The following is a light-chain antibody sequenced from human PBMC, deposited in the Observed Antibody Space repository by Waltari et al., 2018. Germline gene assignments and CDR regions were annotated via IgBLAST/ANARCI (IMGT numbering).Light chain of an antibody. CDR3: QSYDSSLDSVV. Sequence: QSVLTQPPSVSGAPGQRVTISCSGSSSTIGAGYDVQWYQQLPGTAPKLLIYGISVRPSGVPNRFSHSKSGASASLAITGLQADDEGHYYCQSYDSSLDSVVFGGGTKLTVL. J-gene: IGLJ2*01. CDR1: SSTIGAGYD. V-gene: IGLV1-40*01. CDR2: GIS.